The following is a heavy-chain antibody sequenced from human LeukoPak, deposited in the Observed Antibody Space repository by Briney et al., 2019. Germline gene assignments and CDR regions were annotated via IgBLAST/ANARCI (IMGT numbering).Heavy chain of an antibody. CDR2: MHSSGTI. Sequence: SETLSLTCTVSGGSISSYYWSWIRQPAGKGLEWIGRMHSSGTINYNPSLKSRVTISVDTPKNQFSLKLSSVTAADTGVYYCASKRYSSGWGGYYYYYMDVWGKGTTVTISS. V-gene: IGHV4-4*07. CDR3: ASKRYSSGWGGYYYYYMDV. D-gene: IGHD6-19*01. J-gene: IGHJ6*03. CDR1: GGSISSYY.